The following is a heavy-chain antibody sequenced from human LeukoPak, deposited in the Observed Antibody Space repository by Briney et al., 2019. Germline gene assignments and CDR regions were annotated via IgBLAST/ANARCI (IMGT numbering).Heavy chain of an antibody. CDR3: ASGYSSGY. CDR1: GFTFSSYW. Sequence: GGSLRLSCVASGFTFSSYWMCWVRQAPVKVLEWVANIKEDGSEKHYVDSVKGRFTISRDNTKNSLYLQMNSLGAEDTAVYYCASGYSSGYWGQGALVTVSS. J-gene: IGHJ4*02. V-gene: IGHV3-7*01. D-gene: IGHD6-19*01. CDR2: IKEDGSEK.